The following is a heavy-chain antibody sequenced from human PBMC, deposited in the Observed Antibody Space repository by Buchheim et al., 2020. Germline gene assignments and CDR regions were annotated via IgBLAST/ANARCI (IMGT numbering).Heavy chain of an antibody. V-gene: IGHV3-30*18. J-gene: IGHJ4*02. CDR3: AKESADSSGWPDY. Sequence: QVQLVESGGGVVQPGRSLRLSCAASGFTFTKYGMHWVRQAPGQGLEWVAVISHDGNNTDYVDSVKGRFNISRDNSKNTLHLQMNSLRGDDTAVYYCAKESADSSGWPDYWGQGTL. CDR2: ISHDGNNT. D-gene: IGHD6-19*01. CDR1: GFTFTKYG.